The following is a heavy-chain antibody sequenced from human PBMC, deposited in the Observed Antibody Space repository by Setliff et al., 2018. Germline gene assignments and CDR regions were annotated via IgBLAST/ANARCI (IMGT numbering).Heavy chain of an antibody. V-gene: IGHV3-23*01. CDR1: GFTFNNYF. CDR2: ISNSGGEI. CDR3: ANYDQRPRNLDY. Sequence: GGSLRLSCAASGFTFNNYFMIWVRQAPGKGLEWVSSISNSGGEIHYADSVKGRFTISRDNPRSTLYLQMNSLRAEDTALYYCANYDQRPRNLDYWGQGTLVTVSS. D-gene: IGHD3-3*01. J-gene: IGHJ4*02.